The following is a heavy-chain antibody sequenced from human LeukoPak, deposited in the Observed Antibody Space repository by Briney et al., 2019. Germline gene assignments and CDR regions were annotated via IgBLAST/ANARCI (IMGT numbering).Heavy chain of an antibody. CDR2: IYYSGDT. V-gene: IGHV4-39*01. CDR3: ARHSGMITVTAYLDC. CDR1: GGSISSSSYY. D-gene: IGHD4-17*01. J-gene: IGHJ4*02. Sequence: PSETLSLTCTVSGGSISSSSYYWGWIRQPPGEGLEWIGSIYYSGDTYYNPSLKSRVTISVDTSKNQFSLKLSSVTAADTAVYYCARHSGMITVTAYLDCWGQGTLVTVSS.